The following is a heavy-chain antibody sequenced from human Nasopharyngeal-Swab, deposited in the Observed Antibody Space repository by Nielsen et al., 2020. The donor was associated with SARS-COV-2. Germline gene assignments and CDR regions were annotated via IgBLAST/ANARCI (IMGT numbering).Heavy chain of an antibody. D-gene: IGHD6-13*01. CDR3: AKRGPQLDWRYFDY. Sequence: GESLKISCAASGFTFSSRAMSWVRQAPGKGLEWVSTIDDGARTYFADSVKGRFTLSRDNSKNPVYLQMNSLSAEDTAVYYCAKRGPQLDWRYFDYWGQGTLVTVSS. CDR1: GFTFSSRA. V-gene: IGHV3-23*01. CDR2: IDDGART. J-gene: IGHJ4*02.